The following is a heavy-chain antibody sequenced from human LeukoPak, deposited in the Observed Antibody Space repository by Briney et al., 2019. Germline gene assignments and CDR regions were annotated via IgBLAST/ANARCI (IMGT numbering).Heavy chain of an antibody. CDR1: GYTFTGYY. D-gene: IGHD3-10*01. Sequence: ASVKVSCTASGYTFTGYYMHWVRQAPGQGLEWMGWISAYNGNTNYAQKLQGRVTMTTDTSTSTAYMELRSLRSDDTAVYYCAIELWFGEFPPNYWGQGTLVTVSS. V-gene: IGHV1-18*04. J-gene: IGHJ4*02. CDR2: ISAYNGNT. CDR3: AIELWFGEFPPNY.